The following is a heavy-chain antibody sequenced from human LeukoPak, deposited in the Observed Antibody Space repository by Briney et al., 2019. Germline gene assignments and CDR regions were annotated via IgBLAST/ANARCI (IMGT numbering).Heavy chain of an antibody. CDR3: ARGPPIAVAGTVPSLWFDP. CDR1: GCAFTGYY. Sequence: GASVKVSCKASGCAFTGYYMHWVRQAPGQGLEWMGWIKPNSGGTNYAQKFQGRVTMTRDTSISTAYMELSRLRSDDTAVYYCARGPPIAVAGTVPSLWFDPWGQGTLVTLSS. J-gene: IGHJ5*02. D-gene: IGHD6-19*01. CDR2: IKPNSGGT. V-gene: IGHV1-2*02.